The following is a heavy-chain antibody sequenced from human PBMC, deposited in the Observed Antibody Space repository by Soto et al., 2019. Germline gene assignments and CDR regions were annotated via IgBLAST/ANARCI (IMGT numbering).Heavy chain of an antibody. CDR3: TRWCSSCGVGRLDP. Sequence: EVQLVESGGGLVQPGGSLKLSCAASGFTFSRFAMHWVRQASGKGLEWVGRTRSKANNYATEYAVSVKGRFTISRDDSKNTAYLQMNSLETEDTAVYYCTRWCSSCGVGRLDPWGQGTLVTVSS. CDR2: TRSKANNYAT. J-gene: IGHJ5*02. V-gene: IGHV3-73*01. D-gene: IGHD2-8*01. CDR1: GFTFSRFA.